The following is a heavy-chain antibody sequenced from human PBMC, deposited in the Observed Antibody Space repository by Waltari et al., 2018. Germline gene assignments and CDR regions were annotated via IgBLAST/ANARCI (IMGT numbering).Heavy chain of an antibody. CDR2: INGPGSTT. J-gene: IGHJ3*01. V-gene: IGHV3-74*01. CDR1: GHTLGNYY. CDR3: AREVDAFDV. Sequence: EVQLVESGGGLVQPGGSLRLSWSASGHTLGNYYIHWVRQAPGKGLVWVSHINGPGSTTRYADSVKGRFTISRDNAKKMLYLQMNSLRAEDTAVYFCAREVDAFDVWGQGTMVTVSS.